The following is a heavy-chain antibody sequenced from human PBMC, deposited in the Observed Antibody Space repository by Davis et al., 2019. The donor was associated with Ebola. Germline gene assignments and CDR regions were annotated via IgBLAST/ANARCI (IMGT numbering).Heavy chain of an antibody. Sequence: SLKISCAASGFTFDDYAMHWVRQAPGKGLEWVSGISWNSGSIGYADSVKGRFTISRDNAKNSLYLQMNSLRAEDTALYYCARDAGGSYYGMDVWGQGTTVTVSS. CDR3: ARDAGGSYYGMDV. D-gene: IGHD4-23*01. CDR2: ISWNSGSI. V-gene: IGHV3-9*01. CDR1: GFTFDDYA. J-gene: IGHJ6*02.